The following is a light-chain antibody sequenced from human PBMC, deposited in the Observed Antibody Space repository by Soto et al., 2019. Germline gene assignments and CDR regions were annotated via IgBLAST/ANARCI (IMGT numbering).Light chain of an antibody. Sequence: QSALTQTPSASGSPGQSVTISCTGTSSDIGVYNYVSWYQQHPGKAPKLMIYEVSERPSGVPDRFSGSKSGNTASLTVSGLQTEDEADYYCSSYAGSNNLYVFGTGTKVTVL. V-gene: IGLV2-8*01. CDR3: SSYAGSNNLYV. CDR1: SSDIGVYNY. CDR2: EVS. J-gene: IGLJ1*01.